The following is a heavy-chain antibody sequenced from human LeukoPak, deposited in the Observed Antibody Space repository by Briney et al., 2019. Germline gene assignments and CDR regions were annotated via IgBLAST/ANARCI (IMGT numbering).Heavy chain of an antibody. CDR3: ARIYDYGDYDPREFDY. V-gene: IGHV5-51*01. Sequence: GESLKISCKGSGYSFTTYWIGWVRQMPGKGLEWMGIIYPGDSDTKYSPSFQGQVTISADKSISTAYLQWSSLKASDTAMYYCARIYDYGDYDPREFDYWGQGTLVTVSS. D-gene: IGHD4-17*01. CDR1: GYSFTTYW. CDR2: IYPGDSDT. J-gene: IGHJ4*02.